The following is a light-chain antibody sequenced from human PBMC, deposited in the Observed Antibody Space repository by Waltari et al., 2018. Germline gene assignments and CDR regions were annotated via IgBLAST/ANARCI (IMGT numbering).Light chain of an antibody. J-gene: IGKJ1*01. CDR2: GAS. V-gene: IGKV3-20*01. CDR1: QSVSSGW. Sequence: EIVLTQFPGTLSLSPGERATLSCRASQSVSSGWLAWFQQKAGQDPRLLIYGASRRARGIPDRFRGSGSGTDFTLTISRVDPEDFALYFCQQYGSSPRTFGQGTKVEI. CDR3: QQYGSSPRT.